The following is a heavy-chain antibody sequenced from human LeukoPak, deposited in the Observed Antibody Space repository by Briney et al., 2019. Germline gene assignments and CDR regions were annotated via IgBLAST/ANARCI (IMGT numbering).Heavy chain of an antibody. CDR2: INHSGNS. V-gene: IGHV4-34*01. D-gene: IGHD1-26*01. CDR1: GGSFSGNY. CDR3: ARKAVGPTSNYFDY. J-gene: IGHJ4*02. Sequence: SEALSLTCAVYGGSFSGNYWIWIRQPPGKGLEWIGEINHSGNSNYNPSLKSRVTMSVDTSKNQISLKLSSVTAADTAIYYCARKAVGPTSNYFDYWGQGTLVTVSS.